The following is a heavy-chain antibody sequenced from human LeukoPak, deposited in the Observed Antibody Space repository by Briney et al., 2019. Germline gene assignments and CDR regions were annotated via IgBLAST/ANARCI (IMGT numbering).Heavy chain of an antibody. Sequence: ASVKVSCKTSGYSFTGYYIHWVRQAPGQGLEWMGRINPNSGGPNYGQKFQGTVTMTRDTSISTAYLELSNLRSDDTAAYYCVRGSDCSGGSCYGYYGMDVWGQGTTVTVSS. CDR2: INPNSGGP. D-gene: IGHD2-15*01. CDR1: GYSFTGYY. V-gene: IGHV1-2*06. J-gene: IGHJ6*02. CDR3: VRGSDCSGGSCYGYYGMDV.